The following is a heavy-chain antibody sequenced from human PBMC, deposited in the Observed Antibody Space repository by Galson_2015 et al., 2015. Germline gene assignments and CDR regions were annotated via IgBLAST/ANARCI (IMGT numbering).Heavy chain of an antibody. CDR3: ARGRYSNYDDAFDI. J-gene: IGHJ3*02. CDR1: GYTFTSYD. V-gene: IGHV1-8*01. Sequence: SVKVSCKASGYTFTSYDINWVRQATGQGLEWMGWMSPNSGNTGYAQKFQGRVTMTRNTSISTAYMELSSLRSEDTAVYYCARGRYSNYDDAFDIWGQGTMVTVSS. CDR2: MSPNSGNT. D-gene: IGHD4-11*01.